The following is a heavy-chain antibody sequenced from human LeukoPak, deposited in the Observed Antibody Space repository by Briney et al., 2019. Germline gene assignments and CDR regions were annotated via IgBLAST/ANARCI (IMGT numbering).Heavy chain of an antibody. D-gene: IGHD1-26*01. CDR2: ITASGTAM. Sequence: PGGSLRLSCAASGFTFSSYSMSWVRQAPGKGLEWVSHITASGTAMFYADSVKGRFTISRDNAKNSLYLQMHSLRDEDTAVYYCASSGNYRFDYWGQGTLVTVSS. V-gene: IGHV3-48*02. J-gene: IGHJ4*02. CDR1: GFTFSSYS. CDR3: ASSGNYRFDY.